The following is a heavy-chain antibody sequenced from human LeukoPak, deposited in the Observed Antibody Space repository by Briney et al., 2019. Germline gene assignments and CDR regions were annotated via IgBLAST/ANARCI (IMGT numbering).Heavy chain of an antibody. CDR2: LSSKTHGGTT. CDR1: GLTFDKAW. CDR3: STHTDITVLKYSFDY. Sequence: PGGSPRLSCAASGLTFDKAWMNWVRQAPGKGLEWVGRLSSKTHGGTTDYAAPVKGRFTISRDDSKNTLFLEMNSLKTEDTAVYYCSTHTDITVLKYSFDYWGQGTLVTVSS. D-gene: IGHD1-20*01. J-gene: IGHJ4*02. V-gene: IGHV3-15*01.